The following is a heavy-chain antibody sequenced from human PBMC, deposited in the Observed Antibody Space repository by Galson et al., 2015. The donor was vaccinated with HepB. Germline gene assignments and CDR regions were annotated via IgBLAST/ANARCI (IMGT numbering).Heavy chain of an antibody. CDR1: GGTFSSYA. D-gene: IGHD2-15*01. J-gene: IGHJ6*03. CDR3: ARVGSLVVGNYYYYMDV. V-gene: IGHV1-69*01. CDR2: IIPIFGTA. Sequence: SCKASGGTFSSYAISWVRQAPGQGLEWMGGIIPIFGTANYAQKFQGRVTITADESTSTAYMVLSSLRSEDTAVYYCARVGSLVVGNYYYYMDVWGKGTTVTVSS.